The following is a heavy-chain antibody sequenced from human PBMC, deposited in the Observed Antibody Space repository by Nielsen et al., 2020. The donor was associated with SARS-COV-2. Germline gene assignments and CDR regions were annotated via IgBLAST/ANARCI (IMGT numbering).Heavy chain of an antibody. J-gene: IGHJ4*02. D-gene: IGHD1-1*01. CDR2: IGHSGNT. Sequence: SETLSLTCGVYGGSFSDYYWNWIRQSPGKGLEWIGQIGHSGNTNYNPSLKSRVTMSADTSKRQFSLKLNSVTAADAADYYCAGGVSPTGMLFDFWGLGTRVIVSS. CDR1: GGSFSDYY. CDR3: AGGVSPTGMLFDF. V-gene: IGHV4-34*01.